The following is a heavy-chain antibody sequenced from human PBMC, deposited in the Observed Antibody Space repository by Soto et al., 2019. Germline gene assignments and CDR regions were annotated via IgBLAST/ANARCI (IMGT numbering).Heavy chain of an antibody. V-gene: IGHV3-7*03. CDR1: GFTFSSYW. CDR2: IKQDGSEK. J-gene: IGHJ6*02. Sequence: GGSLRLSCAASGFTFSSYWMSWVRQAPGKGLEWVANIKQDGSEKYYVDSVKGRFTISRDNAKNSLYLQMNSLRAEDTAVYYCARDPLYYYDSSGPGALYYYYGMDVWGQGTTVTVSS. D-gene: IGHD3-22*01. CDR3: ARDPLYYYDSSGPGALYYYYGMDV.